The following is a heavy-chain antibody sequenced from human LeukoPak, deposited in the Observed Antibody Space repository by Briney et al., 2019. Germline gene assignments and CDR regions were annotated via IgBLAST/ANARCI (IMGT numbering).Heavy chain of an antibody. CDR1: GFTFTSSA. CDR3: AARIVGAHYGEAFDI. Sequence: GASVKASCKASGFTFTSSAMQWVRQARGQRLEWIGWIVVGSGNTNYAQKFQERVTITRDMSTSTAYMELSSLRSEDTAVYYCAARIVGAHYGEAFDIWGQGTMVTVSS. V-gene: IGHV1-58*02. CDR2: IVVGSGNT. J-gene: IGHJ3*02. D-gene: IGHD1-26*01.